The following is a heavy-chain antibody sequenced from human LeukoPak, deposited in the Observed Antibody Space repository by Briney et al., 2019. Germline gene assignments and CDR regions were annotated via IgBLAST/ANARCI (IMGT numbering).Heavy chain of an antibody. CDR1: GGSISGFY. CDR2: IYYSGST. V-gene: IGHV4-59*01. J-gene: IGHJ6*02. Sequence: ETLSLTCXVSGGSISGFYWSWIRQPPGKGLEWIGYIYYSGSTNYNPSLKSRVTISVDTSKNQFSLKLSSVTAADTAVYFCARDYYYSYGMDVWGQGTTVTVSS. CDR3: ARDYYYSYGMDV.